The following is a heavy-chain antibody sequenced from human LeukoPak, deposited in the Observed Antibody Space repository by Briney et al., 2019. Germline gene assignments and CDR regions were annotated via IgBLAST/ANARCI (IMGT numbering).Heavy chain of an antibody. CDR3: ATGYSSTWYYFDY. CDR2: IYHSGST. Sequence: SETLSLTCTVSGDSISSYYWIWIRQPPGKGLEWIGDIYHSGSTNYNPSLTSRVTISADTSKDQFSLKLASVTAADTAVYYCATGYSSTWYYFDYWGQGTLVTVSS. D-gene: IGHD6-13*01. CDR1: GDSISSYY. J-gene: IGHJ4*02. V-gene: IGHV4-59*01.